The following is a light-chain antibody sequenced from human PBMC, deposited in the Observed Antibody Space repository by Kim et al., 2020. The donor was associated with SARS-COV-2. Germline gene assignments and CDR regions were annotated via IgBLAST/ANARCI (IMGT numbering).Light chain of an antibody. CDR1: QSISSY. V-gene: IGKV1-39*01. CDR3: QQSYR. J-gene: IGKJ4*01. Sequence: ASLSAAVGDRVTITCRASQSISSYLNWYQQKPGKAPKLLIYAASSLQSGVPSRFSGSGSGTDFTLTISSLQPEDFATYYCQQSYRFGGGTKVDIK. CDR2: AAS.